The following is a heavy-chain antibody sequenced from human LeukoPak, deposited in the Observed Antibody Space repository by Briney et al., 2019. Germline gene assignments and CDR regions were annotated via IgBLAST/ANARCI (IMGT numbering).Heavy chain of an antibody. V-gene: IGHV3-23*01. CDR2: ISGSGGST. Sequence: GGSLRLSCAASGFTFSSYAMSWVRQAPGKGLEWVSAISGSGGSTYYADSVKGRFTISRDNSKNTLHLQMNSLRAEDTAVYYCAKDAGRTGTTDWFDPWGQGTLVTVSS. J-gene: IGHJ5*02. CDR1: GFTFSSYA. CDR3: AKDAGRTGTTDWFDP. D-gene: IGHD1-1*01.